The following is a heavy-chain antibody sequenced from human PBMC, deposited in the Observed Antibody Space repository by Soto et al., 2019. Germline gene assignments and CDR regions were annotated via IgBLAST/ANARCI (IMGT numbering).Heavy chain of an antibody. CDR1: GGSISSSNW. CDR2: IYRSGST. CDR3: ASGYGSSSYYYYDVMXV. D-gene: IGHD6-13*01. Sequence: SETLSLTCAVSGGSISSSNWWTWVRQPPGKGLEWIGEIYRSGSTNYNPSLKSRVTISVDKSENQFSLKLTSVTAADTAVYYCASGYGSSSYYYYDVMXVCGQGTTVTGSS. V-gene: IGHV4-4*02. J-gene: IGHJ6*02.